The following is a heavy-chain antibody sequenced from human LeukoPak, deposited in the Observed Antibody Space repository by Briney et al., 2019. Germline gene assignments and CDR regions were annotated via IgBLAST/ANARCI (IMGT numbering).Heavy chain of an antibody. Sequence: ASLKSSCKASGYTFTRYYIHCVRQAPGQRLEWMGWINPNSGGTNYAQKFQGRHIMTRDTSISAAYMELRRLRSAVTAVYYCARVQWSQPHPDVWGKRTPVTVSS. V-gene: IGHV1-2*02. D-gene: IGHD3-10*01. CDR1: GYTFTRYY. CDR3: ARVQWSQPHPDV. J-gene: IGHJ6*04. CDR2: INPNSGGT.